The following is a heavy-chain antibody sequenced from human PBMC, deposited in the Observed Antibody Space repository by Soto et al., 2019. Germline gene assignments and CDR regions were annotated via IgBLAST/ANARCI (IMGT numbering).Heavy chain of an antibody. V-gene: IGHV4-61*01. D-gene: IGHD3-10*01. J-gene: IGHJ4*02. CDR3: ARYLRITIARYFDY. Sequence: PSETLSLTCTVSGGSVSSGSYYWSWIRQPPGKGLEWIGYIYYSGSTNYNPSLKSRVTISVDTSKNQFSLKLSSVTAADTAVYYCARYLRITIARYFDYWGQGTLVTVSS. CDR1: GGSVSSGSYY. CDR2: IYYSGST.